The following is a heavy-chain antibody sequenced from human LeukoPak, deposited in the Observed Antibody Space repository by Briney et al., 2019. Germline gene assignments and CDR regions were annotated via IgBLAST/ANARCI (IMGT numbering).Heavy chain of an antibody. CDR3: ARSIGVHSYYLGY. V-gene: IGHV1-46*01. J-gene: IGHJ4*02. CDR2: IYPRDGST. Sequence: ASVKVSCKASGYTFTSNYIHWVRQAPGQGLEWMGMIYPRDGSTSYAQKFQGRVTMTRNTSISTAYMELNSLRLEDTAVYYCARSIGVHSYYLGYWGQGTLVTVSS. D-gene: IGHD3-3*02. CDR1: GYTFTSNY.